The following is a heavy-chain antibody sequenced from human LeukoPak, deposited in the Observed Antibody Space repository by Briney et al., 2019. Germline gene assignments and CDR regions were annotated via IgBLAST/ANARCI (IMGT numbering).Heavy chain of an antibody. J-gene: IGHJ4*02. V-gene: IGHV1-69*13. CDR1: GGTFSSYA. CDR2: IIPIFGTA. D-gene: IGHD4-17*01. Sequence: ASVKVSCKASGGTFSSYAISWVRQAPGQGLEWMGGIIPIFGTANYAQKFQGRVTITADESTSTAYMELSSLRFEDTAVYYCARVGPLGDYLFDYWGQGTLVTVSS. CDR3: ARVGPLGDYLFDY.